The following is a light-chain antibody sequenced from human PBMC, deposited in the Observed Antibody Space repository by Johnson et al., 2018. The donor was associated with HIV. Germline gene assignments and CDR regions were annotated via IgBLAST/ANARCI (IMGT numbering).Light chain of an antibody. J-gene: IGLJ1*01. CDR2: ENN. CDR3: GTWNNSLSANYV. Sequence: QSVLTQPPSVSAAPGQKVTISCSGSSSNIGNNYVSWYQQLPGTAPKLLIYENNKRPSGIPDRFSGSKSGTSATLGIAGLQTGDEADYYCGTWNNSLSANYVFGTGTRFTVL. CDR1: SSNIGNNY. V-gene: IGLV1-51*01.